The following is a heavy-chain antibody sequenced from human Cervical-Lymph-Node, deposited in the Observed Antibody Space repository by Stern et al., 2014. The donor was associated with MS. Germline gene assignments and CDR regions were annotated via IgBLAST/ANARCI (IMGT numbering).Heavy chain of an antibody. CDR3: AGGGDCSSTSCYLQGASYFDY. J-gene: IGHJ4*02. D-gene: IGHD2-2*01. V-gene: IGHV4-59*01. Sequence: QLQLKESGPGLVKPSETLSLTCTVSGGSISSYYWSWIRQPPGKGLAGIGYIFYSGGNNYNHSLQSRRTISVDTSKNQFSLKLSSVTAADTAVYYCAGGGDCSSTSCYLQGASYFDYWGQGTLVTVSS. CDR2: IFYSGGN. CDR1: GGSISSYY.